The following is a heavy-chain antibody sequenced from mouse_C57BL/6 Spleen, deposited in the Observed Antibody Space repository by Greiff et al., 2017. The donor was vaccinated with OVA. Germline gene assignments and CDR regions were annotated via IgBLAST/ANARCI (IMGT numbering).Heavy chain of an antibody. CDR1: GFTFSSYT. D-gene: IGHD2-1*01. V-gene: IGHV5-9*01. CDR3: ARHIYYGNYLDY. J-gene: IGHJ2*01. Sequence: EVQVVESGGGLVKPGGSLKLSCAASGFTFSSYTMSWVRQTPEKRLEWVATISGGGGNTYYPDSVKGRFTISRDNAKNTLYLQMSSLRSEDTVLYYCARHIYYGNYLDYWGQGTTLTVSS. CDR2: ISGGGGNT.